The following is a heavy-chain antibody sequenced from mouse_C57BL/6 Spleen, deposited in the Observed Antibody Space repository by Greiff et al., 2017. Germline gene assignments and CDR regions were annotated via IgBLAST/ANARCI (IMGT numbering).Heavy chain of an antibody. CDR1: GFTFSSYA. D-gene: IGHD1-3*01. J-gene: IGHJ2*01. CDR2: ISDGGSYT. Sequence: EVKLMESGGGLVKPGGSLKLSCAASGFTFSSYAMSWVRQTPEKRLEWVATISDGGSYTYYPDNVKGRFTISRDNAKNNLYLQMSHLKSEDTAMYYCAREKSGYFDYWGQGTTLTVSS. CDR3: AREKSGYFDY. V-gene: IGHV5-4*01.